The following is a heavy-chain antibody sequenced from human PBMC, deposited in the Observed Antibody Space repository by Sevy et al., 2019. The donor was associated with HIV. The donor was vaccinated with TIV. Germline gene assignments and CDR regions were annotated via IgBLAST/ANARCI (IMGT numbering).Heavy chain of an antibody. CDR3: ARGVGLDC. D-gene: IGHD1-26*01. V-gene: IGHV3-7*01. CDR1: GFTFSPYW. CDR2: IRPDGSDK. J-gene: IGHJ4*02. Sequence: GGSLRLSCAASGFTFSPYWMTWVRQAPGKGLEWVANIRPDGSDKYYVDSVKGRFTISGDNAKTSLYLQMNSRRADDTAMYYCARGVGLDCWGQGALVTVSS.